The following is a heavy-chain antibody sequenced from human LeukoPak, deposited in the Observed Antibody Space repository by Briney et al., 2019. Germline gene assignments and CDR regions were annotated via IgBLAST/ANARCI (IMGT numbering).Heavy chain of an antibody. Sequence: ASVKVSCKASGYTFTGYYMHWVRQAPGQGLEWMGWINPNSGGTNYAQKFQGRVTMTRDTSISTAYMGLSRLRSDDTAVYYCARGISSLGSSWNSVNYYYYYYMDVWGKGTTVTVSS. CDR1: GYTFTGYY. V-gene: IGHV1-2*02. CDR3: ARGISSLGSSWNSVNYYYYYYMDV. CDR2: INPNSGGT. D-gene: IGHD6-13*01. J-gene: IGHJ6*03.